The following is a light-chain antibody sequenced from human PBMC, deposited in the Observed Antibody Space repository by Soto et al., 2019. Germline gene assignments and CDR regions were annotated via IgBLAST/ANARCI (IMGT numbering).Light chain of an antibody. CDR1: SSNIGNNP. CDR3: ATWDDSLNAWV. Sequence: QLVLTQPPSASGTPGQGVTFSCSGGSSNIGNNPVNWYHQLPGAAPKLLIYNNYQRPSGVPGRFSGSKSGTAASLAISGLRSEDEADYYCATWDDSLNAWVFGGGTKVTVL. J-gene: IGLJ3*02. CDR2: NNY. V-gene: IGLV1-44*01.